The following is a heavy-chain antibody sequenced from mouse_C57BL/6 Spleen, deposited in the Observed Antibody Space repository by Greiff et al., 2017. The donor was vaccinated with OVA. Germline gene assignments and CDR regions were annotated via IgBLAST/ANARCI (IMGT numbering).Heavy chain of an antibody. Sequence: EVMLVESEGGLVQPGSSMKLSCTASGFTFSDYYMAWVRQVPEKGLEWVANINYDGSSTYYLDSLKSRFIISRDNAKNILYLQMSSLKSEDTATYYCARGRRGFDYWGQGTTLTVSP. CDR2: INYDGSST. CDR1: GFTFSDYY. J-gene: IGHJ2*01. CDR3: ARGRRGFDY. V-gene: IGHV5-16*01.